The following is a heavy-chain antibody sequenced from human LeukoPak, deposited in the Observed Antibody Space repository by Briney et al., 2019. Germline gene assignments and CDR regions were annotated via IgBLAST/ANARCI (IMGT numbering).Heavy chain of an antibody. D-gene: IGHD2-21*02. CDR1: GFTFSSYA. CDR2: ISYDGSNK. V-gene: IGHV3-30-3*01. J-gene: IGHJ4*02. CDR3: TRDWARYCGGDCYSSSDY. Sequence: GGSLRLSCAASGFTFSSYAMHWVRQAPGKGLEWVAVISYDGSNKYYADSVKGRFTISRDNSKNTLYLQMNSLRAEDTAVYYCTRDWARYCGGDCYSSSDYWGQGTLVTVSS.